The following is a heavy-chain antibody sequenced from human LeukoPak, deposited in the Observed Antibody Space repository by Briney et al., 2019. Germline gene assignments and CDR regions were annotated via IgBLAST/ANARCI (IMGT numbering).Heavy chain of an antibody. Sequence: GGSLRLSCAASGFIFNNYAINWVRQAPGKGLEWVSAISGSSGTTDYADSVKGGFTISRDNSKNTLYLQMNSLRAEDTAVYYCAKIGVSDYDFWSGHSFDYWGQGTLVTVSS. CDR3: AKIGVSDYDFWSGHSFDY. D-gene: IGHD3-3*01. V-gene: IGHV3-23*01. J-gene: IGHJ4*02. CDR1: GFIFNNYA. CDR2: ISGSSGTT.